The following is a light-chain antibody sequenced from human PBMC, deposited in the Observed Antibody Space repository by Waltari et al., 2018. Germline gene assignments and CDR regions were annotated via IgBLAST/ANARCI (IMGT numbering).Light chain of an antibody. Sequence: SVLTQPPSVSAAPGQPVTISSSGCSSNTGPDYVSCYHQLPGTAPKLLIYDNNKRPSGIPDRFSGSKSGTAATLGITGLQTGDEADYYCGTWDSSLSAAVFGGGTKLTVL. CDR1: SSNTGPDY. V-gene: IGLV1-51*01. CDR2: DNN. J-gene: IGLJ2*01. CDR3: GTWDSSLSAAV.